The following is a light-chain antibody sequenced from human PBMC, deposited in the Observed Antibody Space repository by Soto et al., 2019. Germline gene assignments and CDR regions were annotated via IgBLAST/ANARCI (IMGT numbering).Light chain of an antibody. V-gene: IGKV3D-20*01. CDR2: DAS. Sequence: EIVLRKSPATLSLSPGESVARSCGAIQSVSSNYLAWYQQNPGLAPRILIYDASRRATGIPDRFSGSGSGTDFTLPISRLEPEDFAVDYCQRHETLITVGPLTRRAVK. J-gene: IGKJ5*01. CDR1: QSVSSNY. CDR3: QRHETLIT.